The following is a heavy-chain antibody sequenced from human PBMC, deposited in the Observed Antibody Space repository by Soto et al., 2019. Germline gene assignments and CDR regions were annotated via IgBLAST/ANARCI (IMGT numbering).Heavy chain of an antibody. CDR1: GFTFGDYA. J-gene: IGHJ4*02. D-gene: IGHD4-17*01. CDR2: IRSKAYCGTT. CDR3: TRPRRTTVVTVGYFDY. V-gene: IGHV3-49*03. Sequence: SLRLSCTASGFTFGDYAMSWFRQAPGKGLEWVGFIRSKAYCGTTEYAASVKGRFTISRDDSKSIAYLQMNSLKTEDTAVYYCTRPRRTTVVTVGYFDYWGQGTLVTVSS.